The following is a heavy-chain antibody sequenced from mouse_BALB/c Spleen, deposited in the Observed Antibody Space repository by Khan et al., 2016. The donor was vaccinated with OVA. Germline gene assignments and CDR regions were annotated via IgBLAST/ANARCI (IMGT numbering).Heavy chain of an antibody. D-gene: IGHD1-1*02. Sequence: EVELVESGGGLVKPGGSLKLSCAAAGFTFSDYYMYWVRQTPEKRLEWVATISDGGSYTYYPDSVKGRFTISRDNAKNNLYLQMGRLTSEDTAMYYCARAGYGGVAYWGKGSLVTVS. V-gene: IGHV5-4*02. J-gene: IGHJ3*01. CDR2: ISDGGSYT. CDR3: ARAGYGGVAY. CDR1: GFTFSDYY.